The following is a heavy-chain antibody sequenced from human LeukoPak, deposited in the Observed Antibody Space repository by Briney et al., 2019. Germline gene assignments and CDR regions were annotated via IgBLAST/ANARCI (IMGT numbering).Heavy chain of an antibody. V-gene: IGHV3-23*01. CDR1: GFTFSSHA. CDR2: ISANSVNT. J-gene: IGHJ4*02. CDR3: AKDQGLSYFSLDY. Sequence: GGSLRLSCVASGFTFSSHAMSWVRQAPGKGLEWVSGISANSVNTYYTDSVRGRFTISRDNSRNTVYLQMNTLSAEDTAVYYCAKDQGLSYFSLDYWGEGILVTVSP. D-gene: IGHD1-26*01.